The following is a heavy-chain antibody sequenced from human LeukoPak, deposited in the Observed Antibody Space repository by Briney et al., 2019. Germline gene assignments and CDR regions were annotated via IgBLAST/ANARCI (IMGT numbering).Heavy chain of an antibody. J-gene: IGHJ6*02. Sequence: GASVKVSCKASGGTFSSYAISWVRQAPGQGLEWMGGIIPIFGTANYAQKFQGRATITADESTSTAYMELSSLRSEDTAVYYCARRGAIISYYYCGMDVWGQGTTVTVSS. CDR3: ARRGAIISYYYCGMDV. V-gene: IGHV1-69*13. CDR1: GGTFSSYA. CDR2: IIPIFGTA. D-gene: IGHD2/OR15-2a*01.